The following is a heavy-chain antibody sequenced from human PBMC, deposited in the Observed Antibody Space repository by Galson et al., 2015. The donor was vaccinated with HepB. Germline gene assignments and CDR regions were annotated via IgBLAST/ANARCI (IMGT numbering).Heavy chain of an antibody. CDR2: IYYSGST. CDR1: GGSISSSSYY. Sequence: SETLSLTCTVSGGSISSSSYYWGWIRQPPGKGLEWIGSIYYSGSTYYNPSLKSRVTISVDTSKNQFSLKLSSVTAADTAVYYCARHSVGGGNPAHTFDYWGQGTLVTVSS. V-gene: IGHV4-39*01. D-gene: IGHD4-23*01. J-gene: IGHJ4*02. CDR3: ARHSVGGGNPAHTFDY.